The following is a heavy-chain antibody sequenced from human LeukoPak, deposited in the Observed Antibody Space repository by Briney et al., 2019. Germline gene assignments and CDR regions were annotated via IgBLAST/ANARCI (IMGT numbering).Heavy chain of an antibody. CDR2: ISSSGSTI. V-gene: IGHV3-48*03. CDR1: GFTFSSYE. J-gene: IGHJ4*02. CDR3: ARDHEAAAAPGY. D-gene: IGHD6-13*01. Sequence: GGSLRLSCAASGFTFSSYEMNWVRHAPGKGLEWVSYISSSGSTIYYADSVKGRFTISRDNAKNSLYLQMNSLRAEDTAVYYCARDHEAAAAPGYWGQGTLVTVSS.